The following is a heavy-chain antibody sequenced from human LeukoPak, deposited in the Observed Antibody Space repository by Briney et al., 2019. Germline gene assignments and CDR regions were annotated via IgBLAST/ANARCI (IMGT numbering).Heavy chain of an antibody. CDR2: IYYSGST. J-gene: IGHJ5*02. CDR1: GGSISSYY. Sequence: PSETLSLTCTVSGGSISSYYWSWIRQPPGKGLEWIGYIYYSGSTNYNPTLKSRVTISVDTSKNQFSLKLSSVTAADTAVYYCAASVAAAGNWFDPWGQGTLVTVSS. CDR3: AASVAAAGNWFDP. D-gene: IGHD6-13*01. V-gene: IGHV4-59*01.